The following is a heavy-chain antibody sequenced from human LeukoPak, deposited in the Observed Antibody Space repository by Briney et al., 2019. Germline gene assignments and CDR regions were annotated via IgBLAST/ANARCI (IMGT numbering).Heavy chain of an antibody. V-gene: IGHV3-23*01. CDR3: LDSSGYYNDY. Sequence: GGSLRLSCAASGFTSSSYAMSSVRQAPGKGLEWVSAISGSGGSTYYADSVKGRFTISRDNSKNTLYLQMNSLRAEDTAVYYCLDSSGYYNDYWGQGTLVTVSS. CDR1: GFTSSSYA. J-gene: IGHJ4*02. D-gene: IGHD3-22*01. CDR2: ISGSGGST.